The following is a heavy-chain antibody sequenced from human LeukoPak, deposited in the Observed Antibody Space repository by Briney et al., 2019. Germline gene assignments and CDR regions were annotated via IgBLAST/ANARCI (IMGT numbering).Heavy chain of an antibody. CDR1: GFTFSSYG. V-gene: IGHV3-33*01. CDR3: ARWDIPTADIDY. D-gene: IGHD6-13*01. CDR2: IRFDESHR. Sequence: PGGSLRLSCAASGFTFSSYGMRWVRQAPGKGLEWVAVIRFDESHRYYADSVKGRFTISRDNSKNTLFLQMNSLRAEDTALYYCARWDIPTADIDYWGQGTLVTVSS. J-gene: IGHJ4*02.